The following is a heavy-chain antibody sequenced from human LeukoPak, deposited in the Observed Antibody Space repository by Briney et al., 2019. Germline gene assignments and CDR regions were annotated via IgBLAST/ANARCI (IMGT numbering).Heavy chain of an antibody. D-gene: IGHD6-19*01. V-gene: IGHV1-24*01. J-gene: IGHJ4*02. CDR1: GYTLTELS. CDR2: FDPEDGET. Sequence: ASVKVSCKVSGYTLTELSMHWVRQAPGKGLEWMGGFDPEDGETIYAQKSQGRVTMTEDTSTDTAYMELSSLRSEDTAVYYCATSNKWLVKKYFDYWGQGTLVTVSS. CDR3: ATSNKWLVKKYFDY.